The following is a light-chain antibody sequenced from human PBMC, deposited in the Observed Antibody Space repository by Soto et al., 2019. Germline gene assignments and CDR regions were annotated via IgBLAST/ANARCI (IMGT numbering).Light chain of an antibody. CDR1: SSDVGGYDY. CDR3: TSYTSSSTYV. CDR2: DVT. J-gene: IGLJ1*01. V-gene: IGLV2-14*01. Sequence: QSVLTQPASVSGSPGQSITVSCTGTSSDVGGYDYVSWYQQHPGNAPKLLISDVTNRPSGVSNRFSGSKSGNTASLTISGLQTEDEADYYCTSYTSSSTYVFGTGNKVTVL.